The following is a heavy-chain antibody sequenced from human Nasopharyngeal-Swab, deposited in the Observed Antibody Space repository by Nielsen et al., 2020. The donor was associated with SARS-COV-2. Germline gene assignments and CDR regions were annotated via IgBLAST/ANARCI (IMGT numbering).Heavy chain of an antibody. V-gene: IGHV3-33*01. D-gene: IGHD5-12*01. J-gene: IGHJ4*02. CDR3: ARDGVGYGDY. Sequence: GESLKISCAASGFTFSSYGMHWVRQAPGKGLEWVAVIWYDGSNKYYADSVKGRFTISRDNSKNTLYLQMNSLRAEDTAVYYCARDGVGYGDYWGQGTLVTVSS. CDR1: GFTFSSYG. CDR2: IWYDGSNK.